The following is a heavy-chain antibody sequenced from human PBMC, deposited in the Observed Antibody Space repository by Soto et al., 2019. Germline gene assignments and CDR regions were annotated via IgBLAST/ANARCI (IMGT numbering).Heavy chain of an antibody. Sequence: QAQLVQSGTEVMKPGASVKVSCKASGYTFTSYAISWVRQAPGQGLERMGWINPYNGNTNYAQKLQGRVTMTTDTSTITASMEQRNLTSDDTPEYYCARDTAMALPDAWGQVTLVTVSS. CDR1: GYTFTSYA. V-gene: IGHV1-18*01. D-gene: IGHD5-18*01. CDR3: ARDTAMALPDA. CDR2: INPYNGNT. J-gene: IGHJ4*02.